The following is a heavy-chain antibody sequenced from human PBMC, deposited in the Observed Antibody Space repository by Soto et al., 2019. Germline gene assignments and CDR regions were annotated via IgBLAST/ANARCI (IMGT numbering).Heavy chain of an antibody. CDR1: VYTFTSYY. CDR2: INPSGGST. D-gene: IGHD2-2*01. Sequence: XSVKVSCKASVYTFTSYYMHWVRQAPGQGLEWMGIINPSGGSTSYAQKFQGRVTMTGDTSTSTVYMELSSLRSEDTAVYYCARAVIVVVPAANQGGMDVWGQETTLTVS. J-gene: IGHJ6*02. V-gene: IGHV1-46*01. CDR3: ARAVIVVVPAANQGGMDV.